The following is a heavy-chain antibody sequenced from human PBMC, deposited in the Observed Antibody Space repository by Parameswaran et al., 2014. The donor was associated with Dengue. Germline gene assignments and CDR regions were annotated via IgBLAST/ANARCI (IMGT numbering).Heavy chain of an antibody. CDR3: AILEIKDDY. D-gene: IGHD1-1*01. Sequence: SWVRQAPGQGLEWMGGIIPIFGTANYAQKFQGRVTITADKSTSTAYIELSSLRSEDTAVYYCAILEIKDDYWGQGTLVTVSS. CDR2: IIPIFGTA. J-gene: IGHJ4*02. V-gene: IGHV1-69*06.